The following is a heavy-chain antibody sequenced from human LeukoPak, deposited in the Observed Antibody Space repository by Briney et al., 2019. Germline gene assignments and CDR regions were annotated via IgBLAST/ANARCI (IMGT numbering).Heavy chain of an antibody. Sequence: GGSLTLSYAGSRLTLSGYWMQWVRQAPGKGLVWVSRISDDGSITNYADSVKGRFTISRDNAKNTLFLQMDSLRNEDTAVYYCVRDLQDWGQGTLVTVSS. CDR1: RLTLSGYW. CDR3: VRDLQD. CDR2: ISDDGSIT. V-gene: IGHV3-74*01. J-gene: IGHJ4*02.